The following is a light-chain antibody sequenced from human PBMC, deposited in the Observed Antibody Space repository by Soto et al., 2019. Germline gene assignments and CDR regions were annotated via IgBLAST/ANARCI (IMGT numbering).Light chain of an antibody. J-gene: IGKJ1*01. V-gene: IGKV1-6*01. CDR1: QGIGNR. CDR2: AAS. Sequence: AIQMTQSPSSLSASVGDRVTITCRASQGIGNRLGGYQQKAGTAPKLLIYAASTLQSGVPSRFSGGGSGTDFTLTISCLQAEDFATYYCLQDHTYPWTFGRGTRVEIK. CDR3: LQDHTYPWT.